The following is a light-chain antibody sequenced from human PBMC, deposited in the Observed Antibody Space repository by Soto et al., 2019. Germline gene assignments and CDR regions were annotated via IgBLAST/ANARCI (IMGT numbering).Light chain of an antibody. CDR3: QHYNNWLGT. V-gene: IGKV4-1*01. CDR2: WAS. CDR1: QSVLYSSNNNNY. J-gene: IGKJ4*01. Sequence: DIVMTQSPDSLAVSLGERATINCKSSQSVLYSSNNNNYIAWYQQKPGQPPKLIIYWASTRESGVPDRFSGSGSGTEFTLTISSLQSEDFAVYYCQHYNNWLGTFGGGTKV.